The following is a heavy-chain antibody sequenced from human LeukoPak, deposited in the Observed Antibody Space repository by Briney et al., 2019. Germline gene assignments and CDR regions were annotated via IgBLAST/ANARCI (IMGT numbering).Heavy chain of an antibody. CDR1: GFTFSSNY. V-gene: IGHV3-53*01. Sequence: PGGSLRLSCAASGFTFSSNYMSWVRQAPGKGLGWVSIIYSGGGTYYADSVKGRFTISRDNSKNTLYLQMNSLRAEDTAVYSCARMLPGGWAFDYWGQGTLVTVSS. CDR2: IYSGGGT. CDR3: ARMLPGGWAFDY. J-gene: IGHJ4*02. D-gene: IGHD6-19*01.